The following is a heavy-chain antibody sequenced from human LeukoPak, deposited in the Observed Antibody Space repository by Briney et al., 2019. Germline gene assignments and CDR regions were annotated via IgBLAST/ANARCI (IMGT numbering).Heavy chain of an antibody. CDR3: ATGLHYDSSGYPPKTDY. Sequence: GASVKVSCKVSGYTLTELSMHWVRQAPGKGLEWMGGFDPEDGDTIYAQKFQGRVTMTEDTSTDTAYMELSSLRSEDTAVYYCATGLHYDSSGYPPKTDYWGQGTLVTVSS. J-gene: IGHJ4*02. CDR1: GYTLTELS. V-gene: IGHV1-24*01. CDR2: FDPEDGDT. D-gene: IGHD3-22*01.